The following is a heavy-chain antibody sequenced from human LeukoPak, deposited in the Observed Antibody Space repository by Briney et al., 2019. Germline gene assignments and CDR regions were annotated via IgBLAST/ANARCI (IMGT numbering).Heavy chain of an antibody. V-gene: IGHV4-59*01. D-gene: IGHD2-2*01. CDR1: GGSISSYY. Sequence: SETLSFTCTVSGGSISSYYWSWIRQPPGKGLEWIGYIYYSGSTNYIPSLKSRVTISVDTSKNQFSLKLSSVTAADTAVYYCARVRSREYQLPVYYYMDVWGKGTTVTVSS. CDR3: ARVRSREYQLPVYYYMDV. J-gene: IGHJ6*03. CDR2: IYYSGST.